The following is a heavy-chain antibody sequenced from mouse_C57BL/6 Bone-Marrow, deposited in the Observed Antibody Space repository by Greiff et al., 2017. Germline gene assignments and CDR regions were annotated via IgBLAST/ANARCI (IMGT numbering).Heavy chain of an antibody. CDR3: ARWLTTVVATDY. CDR2: IYPRSGNT. J-gene: IGHJ2*01. D-gene: IGHD1-1*01. CDR1: GYTFTSYG. Sequence: VQVVESGAELARPGASVKLSCKASGYTFTSYGISWVKQRTGQGLEWIGEIYPRSGNTYYNEKFKGKATLTADKSSSTAYMELRSLTSEDSAVYFCARWLTTVVATDYWGQGTTLTVSS. V-gene: IGHV1-81*01.